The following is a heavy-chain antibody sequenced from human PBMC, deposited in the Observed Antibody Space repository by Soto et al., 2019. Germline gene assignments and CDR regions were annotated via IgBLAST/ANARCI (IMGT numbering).Heavy chain of an antibody. Sequence: QVQLEQSGAEVKKPGSSVKVSCKASGGTFNRYSYSWVRQAPGQGLEWMGRTIPIRGRVNYSQKFQGRVTISADISANTAYMKLNNLTSEDTAVYYCARDRSLVTRWFAPWCQGTLVTVSA. D-gene: IGHD2-21*02. CDR1: GGTFNRYS. J-gene: IGHJ5*02. V-gene: IGHV1-69*08. CDR2: TIPIRGRV. CDR3: ARDRSLVTRWFAP.